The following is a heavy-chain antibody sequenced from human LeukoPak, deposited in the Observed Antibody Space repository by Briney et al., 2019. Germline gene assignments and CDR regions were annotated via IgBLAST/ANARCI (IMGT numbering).Heavy chain of an antibody. Sequence: KGGESLKISCKGSGYRFTSHWISWVRQMPGKGLEWMGRIDPSDSQTNNSPSFQGHVTISADKTISTAYLQWSTLRASDTAMYYCASENGWNSENAFGFWGQGTMVTVSS. CDR1: GYRFTSHW. J-gene: IGHJ3*01. CDR2: IDPSDSQT. D-gene: IGHD1-7*01. V-gene: IGHV5-10-1*01. CDR3: ASENGWNSENAFGF.